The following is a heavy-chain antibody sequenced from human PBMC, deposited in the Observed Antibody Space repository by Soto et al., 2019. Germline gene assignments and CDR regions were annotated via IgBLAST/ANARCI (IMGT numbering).Heavy chain of an antibody. D-gene: IGHD3-3*01. V-gene: IGHV1-8*01. J-gene: IGHJ6*03. CDR3: ARGPLVFWSGYYGYYYYYMDV. Sequence: ASVKVACKASGYTFTSYDINWVRQATGQGLEWMGWMNPNSGNTGYAQKFQGRVTMTRNTSISTAYMELSSLRSEDTAVYYCARGPLVFWSGYYGYYYYYMDVWGKGTTVTVSS. CDR2: MNPNSGNT. CDR1: GYTFTSYD.